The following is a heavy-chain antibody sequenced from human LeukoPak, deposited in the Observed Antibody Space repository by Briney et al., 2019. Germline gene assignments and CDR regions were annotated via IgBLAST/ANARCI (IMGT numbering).Heavy chain of an antibody. Sequence: SETLSLTCTVSGYSISSGYYWGWIRQPPGKGLEWIGSIYHGGSTYYNPSLKSRVTISVDTSKNQFSLKLSSVTAADTAVYYCARDRQQLIAYFYYYYMDVWGKGTTVTVSS. D-gene: IGHD6-13*01. V-gene: IGHV4-38-2*02. CDR3: ARDRQQLIAYFYYYYMDV. CDR1: GYSISSGYY. J-gene: IGHJ6*03. CDR2: IYHGGST.